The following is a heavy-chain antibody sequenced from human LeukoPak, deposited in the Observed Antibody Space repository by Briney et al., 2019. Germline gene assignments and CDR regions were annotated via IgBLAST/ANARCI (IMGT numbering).Heavy chain of an antibody. CDR2: FDPEDGET. CDR3: ARDEDWGGAHSI. Sequence: PVASVKVSCKVSGYTLTELSMHWVRQAPGKGLEWMGGFDPEDGETIYAQKFQGRVTMTEDTSTSTAYMELRSLRSDDTAVYYCARDEDWGGAHSIWGQGTLVTVSS. D-gene: IGHD1-26*01. V-gene: IGHV1-24*01. CDR1: GYTLTELS. J-gene: IGHJ4*02.